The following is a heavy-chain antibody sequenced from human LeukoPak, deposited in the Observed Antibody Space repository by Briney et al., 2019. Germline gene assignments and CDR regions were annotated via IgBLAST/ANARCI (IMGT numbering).Heavy chain of an antibody. J-gene: IGHJ3*02. Sequence: GGSLRLSCAVSGFSVSRNYMNWVRQVPGKGLEWVSVLYSGGISRYADSVKGRFTISRDNSKNILYLQMYSLRAEDTAVYFCAGDRGDDYIPGGAFDIWGQGTMVTVSS. CDR2: LYSGGIS. CDR1: GFSVSRNY. V-gene: IGHV3-53*01. D-gene: IGHD3-16*01. CDR3: AGDRGDDYIPGGAFDI.